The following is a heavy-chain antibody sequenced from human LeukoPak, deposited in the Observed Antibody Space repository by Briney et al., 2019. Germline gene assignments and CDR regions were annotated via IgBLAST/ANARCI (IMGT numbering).Heavy chain of an antibody. CDR3: ARDRGDGYNAVDY. Sequence: GASVTVSCTASGGTFSSYAISWLRQAPGQGLEWMGRIIPILGIANYAQKFQGRVTITADKSTSTAYMELSSLRSEDTAVYYCARDRGDGYNAVDYWGQGTLVTVSS. J-gene: IGHJ4*02. D-gene: IGHD5-24*01. V-gene: IGHV1-69*04. CDR2: IIPILGIA. CDR1: GGTFSSYA.